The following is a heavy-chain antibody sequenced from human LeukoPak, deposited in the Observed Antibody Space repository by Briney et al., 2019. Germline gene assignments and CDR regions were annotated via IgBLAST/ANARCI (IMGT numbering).Heavy chain of an antibody. D-gene: IGHD6-13*01. CDR3: ARGSWAAAAHFDY. CDR1: GGSFSGYY. Sequence: SETLSLTCAVYGGSFSGYYWSWIRQPPGKGLEWIGEINHSGSTNYNPSLKSRVTISVDTSKNQFPLKLSSVTAADTAVYYCARGSWAAAAHFDYWGQGTLVTVSS. J-gene: IGHJ4*02. V-gene: IGHV4-34*01. CDR2: INHSGST.